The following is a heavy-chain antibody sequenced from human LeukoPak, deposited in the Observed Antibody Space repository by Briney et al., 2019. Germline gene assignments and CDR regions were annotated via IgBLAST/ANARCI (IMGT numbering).Heavy chain of an antibody. CDR1: GFTFSSYA. V-gene: IGHV3-23*01. J-gene: IGHJ4*02. CDR2: ISGSGGST. D-gene: IGHD3-10*01. CDR3: AKVSRPKLLWFGESPRDFDY. Sequence: QSGGSLRLSCAASGFTFSSYAMSWVRQAPGKGLEWVSAISGSGGSTYYADSVKGRFTISRDNSKNTLYLQMNSLRAEDTAVYYCAKVSRPKLLWFGESPRDFDYWGQGTLVTVSS.